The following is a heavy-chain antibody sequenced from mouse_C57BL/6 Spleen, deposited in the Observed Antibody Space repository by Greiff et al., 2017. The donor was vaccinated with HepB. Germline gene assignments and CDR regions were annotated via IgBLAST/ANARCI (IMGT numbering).Heavy chain of an antibody. CDR2: IDPSDSYT. J-gene: IGHJ2*01. Sequence: QVQLQQPGAELVKPGASVKLSCKASGYTFTSYWMQWVKQRPGQGLEWIGEIDPSDSYTNYNQKFKGKATLTVDPSSSTADMQLSSLTSEDSAVYYCARNYGNSYENYFDYWGQGTTLTVSS. V-gene: IGHV1-50*01. CDR1: GYTFTSYW. CDR3: ARNYGNSYENYFDY. D-gene: IGHD1-1*01.